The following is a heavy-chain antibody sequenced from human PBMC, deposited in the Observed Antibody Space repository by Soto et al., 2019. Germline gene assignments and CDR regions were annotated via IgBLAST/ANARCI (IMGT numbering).Heavy chain of an antibody. D-gene: IGHD3-9*01. Sequence: GGSLRLSCAASGFTFSSYAMNWVRQAPGKGLEWVSSISSSSSYIYYADSVKGRFTISRDNAKNSLYLQMNSLRAEDTAVYYCAKRPGPGYLFDYWGQGTLVTVSS. CDR3: AKRPGPGYLFDY. V-gene: IGHV3-21*04. CDR1: GFTFSSYA. J-gene: IGHJ4*02. CDR2: ISSSSSYI.